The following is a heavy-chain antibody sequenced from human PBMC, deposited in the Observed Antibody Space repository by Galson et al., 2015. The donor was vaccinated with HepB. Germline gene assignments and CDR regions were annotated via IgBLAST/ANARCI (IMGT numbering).Heavy chain of an antibody. CDR2: LNPNSGDT. Sequence: SVKVSCKASGYTFSGYYMHWLRQAPGQGPEWMGRLNPNSGDTKYAQKFQAKVTLTGDTSSSTAYMEMSGLRSDDTAVYYCARDLDGVYEAFDIWGQGTMVTVSS. D-gene: IGHD3/OR15-3a*01. CDR3: ARDLDGVYEAFDI. J-gene: IGHJ3*02. V-gene: IGHV1-2*06. CDR1: GYTFSGYY.